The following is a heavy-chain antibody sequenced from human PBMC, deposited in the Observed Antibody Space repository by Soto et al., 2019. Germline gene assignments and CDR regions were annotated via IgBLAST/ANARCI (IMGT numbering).Heavy chain of an antibody. V-gene: IGHV1-69*01. J-gene: IGHJ6*02. CDR3: ARAAAAAHRYYYYGMDV. Sequence: QVQLVQSGAEVKKPGSSVKVSCKASGGTFSSYAISWVRQAPGQGLEWMGGIIPIFGTANYGQKFQGRVTITADESTSTAYMELSSMRSEDTAVYYCARAAAAAHRYYYYGMDVWGQGTTVTVSS. CDR1: GGTFSSYA. CDR2: IIPIFGTA. D-gene: IGHD6-13*01.